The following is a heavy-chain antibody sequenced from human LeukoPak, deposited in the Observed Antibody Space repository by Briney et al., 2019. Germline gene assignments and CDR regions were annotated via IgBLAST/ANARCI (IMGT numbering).Heavy chain of an antibody. V-gene: IGHV3-48*03. J-gene: IGHJ6*02. Sequence: GGSLRLSCAASGFTFSSYEMNWVRQAPGKGLEGVSYISSSGSTIYYADSVKGRFTISRDNAKNSLYLQMNSLRAEDTAVYYCARQTLEGMDVWGQGTTVTVSS. CDR3: ARQTLEGMDV. CDR1: GFTFSSYE. CDR2: ISSSGSTI. D-gene: IGHD1-1*01.